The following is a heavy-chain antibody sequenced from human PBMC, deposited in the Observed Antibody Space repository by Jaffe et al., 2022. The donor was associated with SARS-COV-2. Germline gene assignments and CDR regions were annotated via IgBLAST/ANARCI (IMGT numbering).Heavy chain of an antibody. D-gene: IGHD3-22*01. V-gene: IGHV3-33*01. CDR3: AMGPSYSSGYPYYYYGMDV. J-gene: IGHJ6*02. Sequence: QVQLVESGGGVVQPGRSLRLSCAASGFTFSSYGMHWVRQAPGKGLEWVAVIWYDGSNKYYADSVKGRFTISRDNSKNTLYLQMNSLRAEDTAVYYCAMGPSYSSGYPYYYYGMDVWGQGTTVTVSS. CDR2: IWYDGSNK. CDR1: GFTFSSYG.